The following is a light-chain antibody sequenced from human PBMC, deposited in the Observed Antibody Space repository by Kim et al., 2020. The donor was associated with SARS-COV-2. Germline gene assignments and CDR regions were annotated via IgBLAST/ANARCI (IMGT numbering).Light chain of an antibody. CDR3: QAWDNSIVV. J-gene: IGLJ2*01. CDR2: QDT. CDR1: RLGDKY. Sequence: SYELTQPPSVSVSPGQTGSITCSGNRLGDKYAFWYQQKPGQSPVLVIYQDTKRPSGIPERFSGSNSGNTATLTISGTQAMDEADYYCQAWDNSIVVFGGG. V-gene: IGLV3-1*01.